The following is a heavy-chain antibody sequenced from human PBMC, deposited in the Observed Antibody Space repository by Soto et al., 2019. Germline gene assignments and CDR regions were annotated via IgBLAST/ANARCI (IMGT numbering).Heavy chain of an antibody. CDR1: GFTFSSYS. CDR3: ARDLDCSGGSCYSRWYYYGMDV. Sequence: GGSLRLSCAASGFTFSSYSMNWVRQAPGKGLEWVSSISSSSSYIYYADSVKGRLTISRDNAKNSLYLQMNSLRAEDTAVYYCARDLDCSGGSCYSRWYYYGMDVWGQGTTVTVSS. D-gene: IGHD2-15*01. J-gene: IGHJ6*02. V-gene: IGHV3-21*01. CDR2: ISSSSSYI.